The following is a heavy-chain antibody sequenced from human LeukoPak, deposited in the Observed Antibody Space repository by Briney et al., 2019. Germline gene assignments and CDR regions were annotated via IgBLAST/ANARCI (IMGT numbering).Heavy chain of an antibody. J-gene: IGHJ4*02. D-gene: IGHD4-23*01. Sequence: ASETLSLTCAVSGDSISSSNWWTWVGQPPGKGLEWIGEIYPSGSTNYNPSLKSRVTISVDKSKNQFSLKLSSVTAADTAVYYCARNGGNSDVDYWGQGTLVTVYS. CDR1: GDSISSSNW. CDR3: ARNGGNSDVDY. CDR2: IYPSGST. V-gene: IGHV4-4*02.